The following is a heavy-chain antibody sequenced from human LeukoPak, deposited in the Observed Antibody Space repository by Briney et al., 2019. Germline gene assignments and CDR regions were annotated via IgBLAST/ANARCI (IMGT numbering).Heavy chain of an antibody. D-gene: IGHD3-10*01. CDR1: GFTFRSYP. Sequence: PGEPLRHSCAASGFTFRSYPMSCLRHAPGKGLEWVSAISGSGGSTYYADPVKGRFTISRDNSKNTLYLQMNSLRAEDTAVYYCAKDLPLWFGALRGYFDYWGQGTLVTVSS. CDR3: AKDLPLWFGALRGYFDY. CDR2: ISGSGGST. J-gene: IGHJ4*02. V-gene: IGHV3-23*01.